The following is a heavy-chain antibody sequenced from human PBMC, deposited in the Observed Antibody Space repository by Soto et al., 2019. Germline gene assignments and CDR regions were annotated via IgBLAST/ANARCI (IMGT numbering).Heavy chain of an antibody. V-gene: IGHV4-30-2*01. CDR2: IYHSGSA. CDR3: ARLGAYYQSLDS. CDR1: GDSISSGDSS. J-gene: IGHJ5*01. Sequence: SETLSLTCAVSGDSISSGDSSWSWIRQPPGKGLEWNGYIYHSGSAYYNPSLKSRVTISLDRSKNQFSLNLSSVTAADTAVYYCARLGAYYQSLDSWGQGTVVTVSS. D-gene: IGHD2-21*01.